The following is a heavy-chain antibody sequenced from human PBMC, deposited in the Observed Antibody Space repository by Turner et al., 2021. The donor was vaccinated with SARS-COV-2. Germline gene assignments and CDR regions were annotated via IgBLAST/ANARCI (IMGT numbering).Heavy chain of an antibody. J-gene: IGHJ4*02. CDR2: ISSSSSTI. Sequence: EVQLVAFGGGLVQPGGSLRLSCAASGFTFSSYSMNWVRQAPGKGLEWVSYISSSSSTIYYADSVKGRFTISRDNAKNSLYLQMNSLRAEDTAVYYCARDPSKIQLWLHYYFDYWGQGTLVTVSS. CDR1: GFTFSSYS. V-gene: IGHV3-48*01. CDR3: ARDPSKIQLWLHYYFDY. D-gene: IGHD5-18*01.